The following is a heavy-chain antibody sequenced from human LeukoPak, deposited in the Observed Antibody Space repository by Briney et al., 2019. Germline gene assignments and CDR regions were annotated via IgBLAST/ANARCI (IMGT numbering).Heavy chain of an antibody. V-gene: IGHV5-51*01. D-gene: IGHD6-19*01. CDR2: IYPGDSET. CDR3: ARQEGSGWFDQ. CDR1: GYTFTNYW. J-gene: IGHJ5*02. Sequence: GESLQISCKGSGYTFTNYWIGWVRQVPGKGLEWMGIIYPGDSETRYRPSFQGQVTISADKSINTAYLQWSSLKASDTAMYYCARQEGSGWFDQWGQGTLVTVSS.